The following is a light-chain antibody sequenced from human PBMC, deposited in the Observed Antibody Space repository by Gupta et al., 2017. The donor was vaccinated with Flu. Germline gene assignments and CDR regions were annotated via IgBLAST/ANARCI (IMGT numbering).Light chain of an antibody. V-gene: IGKV4-1*01. Sequence: DIVMTQSPDSLAVSLGERATINCKSSQSGLYSHNDKNYLAWYQQKPGQPPKLLIYWASTRESGVPDRFGGSGSGTDFTLTISSLQAEDVAVYYCQQDVSTPLTFGGGTKVEIK. CDR3: QQDVSTPLT. J-gene: IGKJ4*01. CDR1: QSGLYSHNDKNY. CDR2: WAS.